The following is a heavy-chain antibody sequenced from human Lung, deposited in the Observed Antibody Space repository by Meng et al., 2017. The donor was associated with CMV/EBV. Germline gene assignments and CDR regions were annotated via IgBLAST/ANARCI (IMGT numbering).Heavy chain of an antibody. Sequence: QEQLQESGPRLVKPSATLSVTCIVSSDSITNYFWSWVRQPAGKGLEWIGRLYPDGSTDYNPSLSSRLTLSLDTSKIRFSLKLRSVTAADTAIYYCARTPVRFCNTHMCYAFDYWGQGALVTVSS. D-gene: IGHD2-2*01. CDR2: LYPDGST. CDR1: SDSITNYF. CDR3: ARTPVRFCNTHMCYAFDY. J-gene: IGHJ4*02. V-gene: IGHV4-4*07.